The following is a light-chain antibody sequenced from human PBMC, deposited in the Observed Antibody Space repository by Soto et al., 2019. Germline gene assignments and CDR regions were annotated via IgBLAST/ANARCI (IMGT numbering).Light chain of an antibody. CDR2: AAS. CDR1: QSVSS. Sequence: EIVMTQSLATLSVSPGERATLSCRASQSVSSLAWYQQKPGQTPRLLIYAASTRATGMPARFSGSGSGTEFTLTISSLQSEDFAVYYCQQYDNWPHTFGQGTKLEIK. CDR3: QQYDNWPHT. V-gene: IGKV3D-15*01. J-gene: IGKJ2*01.